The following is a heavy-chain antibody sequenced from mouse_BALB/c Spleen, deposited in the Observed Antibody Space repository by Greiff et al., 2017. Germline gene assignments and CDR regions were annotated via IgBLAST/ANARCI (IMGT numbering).Heavy chain of an antibody. CDR1: GFTFTDYY. Sequence: EVKLVESGGGLVQPGGSLRLSCATSGFTFTDYYMSWVRQPPGKALEWLGFIRNKANGYTTEYSASVKGRFTISRDNSQSILYLQMNTLRAEDSATYYCARDLYDGSLFDYWGQVTTLTVSS. CDR2: IRNKANGYTT. D-gene: IGHD2-3*01. CDR3: ARDLYDGSLFDY. J-gene: IGHJ2*01. V-gene: IGHV7-3*02.